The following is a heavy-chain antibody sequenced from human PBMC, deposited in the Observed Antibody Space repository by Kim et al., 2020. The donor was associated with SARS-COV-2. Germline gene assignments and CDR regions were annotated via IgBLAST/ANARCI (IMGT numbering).Heavy chain of an antibody. CDR3: ARGHLGELSSNDY. D-gene: IGHD3-16*02. Sequence: AEHVKGRSTISRDKAKNTMYLQMNSLRAEDTAVYYCARGHLGELSSNDYWGQGTLGTVSS. V-gene: IGHV3-74*01. J-gene: IGHJ4*02.